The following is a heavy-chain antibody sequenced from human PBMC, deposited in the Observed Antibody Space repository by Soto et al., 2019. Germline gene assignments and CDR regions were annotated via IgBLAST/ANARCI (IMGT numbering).Heavy chain of an antibody. CDR3: ARGRGTGTTFNWFDP. V-gene: IGHV1-3*01. D-gene: IGHD1-7*01. CDR2: INAGNGNT. Sequence: ASVKVSCKASGYTFTSYAMHWVRQAPGQRLEWMGWINAGNGNTKYSQKFQGRVTITRGTSASTAYMELSSLRSEDTAVYYCARGRGTGTTFNWFDPWGQGTLVTVSS. CDR1: GYTFTSYA. J-gene: IGHJ5*02.